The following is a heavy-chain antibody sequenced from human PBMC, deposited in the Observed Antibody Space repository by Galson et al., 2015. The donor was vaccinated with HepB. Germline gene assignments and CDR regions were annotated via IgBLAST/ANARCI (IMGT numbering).Heavy chain of an antibody. CDR1: GFTFSSYS. J-gene: IGHJ5*02. Sequence: LRLSCAASGFTFSSYSMSWVRQAPGKGLQWVSGISSRGGFTYYADSVKGRFTISRDNSKNTLYLQLNSLRAEDTAVYYCAKDKDYVWGSYRYPDWFDPWGQGTLVTVSS. D-gene: IGHD3-16*02. CDR2: ISSRGGFT. CDR3: AKDKDYVWGSYRYPDWFDP. V-gene: IGHV3-23*01.